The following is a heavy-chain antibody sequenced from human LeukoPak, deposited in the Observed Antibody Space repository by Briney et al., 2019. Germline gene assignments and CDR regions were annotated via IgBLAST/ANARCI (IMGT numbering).Heavy chain of an antibody. V-gene: IGHV3-21*01. CDR2: ISSSSTYI. Sequence: GGSLRLSCAASGFIFSSYSMNWVRQAPGKGLEWVSSISSSSTYIYYADSVKGRFTISRDNSKNTLYLQMNSLRAEDTAVYYCARSRGEPYYYYYYMDVWGKGTTVTVSS. J-gene: IGHJ6*03. D-gene: IGHD3-16*01. CDR1: GFIFSSYS. CDR3: ARSRGEPYYYYYYMDV.